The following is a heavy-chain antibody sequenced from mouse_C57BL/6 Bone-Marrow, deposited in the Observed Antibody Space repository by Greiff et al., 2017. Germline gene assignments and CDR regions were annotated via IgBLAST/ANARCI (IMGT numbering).Heavy chain of an antibody. V-gene: IGHV1-34*01. J-gene: IGHJ3*01. Sequence: VHVKQSGPELVKPGASVKMSCKASGYTFTDYYMHWVKQSHGKSLEWIGYIYPNNGGNGYNQKFKGKATLTVDKPSSTAYMELRSLTSEDSAVYYCARLDSIAFAYWDQGTLVTVSA. CDR3: ARLDSIAFAY. CDR2: IYPNNGGN. CDR1: GYTFTDYY.